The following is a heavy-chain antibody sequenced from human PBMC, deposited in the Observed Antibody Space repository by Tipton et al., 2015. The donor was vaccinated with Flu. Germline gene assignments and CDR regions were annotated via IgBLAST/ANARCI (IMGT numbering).Heavy chain of an antibody. CDR1: GFTFSSYE. CDR2: ISSSCSTI. CDR3: AVMVVAATHNWFDP. D-gene: IGHD2-15*01. J-gene: IGHJ5*02. Sequence: GSLRLSCAASGFTFSSYEMNWVRQAPGKGLEWVSYISSSCSTIYYADSVKGRFTISRDNAKNSLYLQMNSLRAEDTAVYYCAVMVVAATHNWFDPWGQGTLVTVSS. V-gene: IGHV3-48*03.